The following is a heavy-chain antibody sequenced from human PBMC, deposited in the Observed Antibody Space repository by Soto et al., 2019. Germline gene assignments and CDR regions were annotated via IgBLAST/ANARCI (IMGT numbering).Heavy chain of an antibody. CDR3: ARVPAAGRAYFDY. V-gene: IGHV4-30-2*01. D-gene: IGHD6-13*01. Sequence: QLQLQESGSGLAKPSQTLSLTCAVSGGSFSSGGYSWSWIRQPPGKGLEWIGYIYPNGRTHYNPSLKSRVTISVDRSKNQFSLELISVTDADTAVYYCARVPAAGRAYFDYWGQGTLVTVSS. CDR2: IYPNGRT. CDR1: GGSFSSGGYS. J-gene: IGHJ4*02.